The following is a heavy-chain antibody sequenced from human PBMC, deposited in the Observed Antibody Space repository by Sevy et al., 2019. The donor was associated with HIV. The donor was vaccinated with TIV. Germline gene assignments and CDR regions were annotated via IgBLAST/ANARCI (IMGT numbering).Heavy chain of an antibody. Sequence: GGSLRLSCAASGFIFRNYAVHWVRQAPGKGLEWLAIISFDGTNKYNADSVKGRFTVSRDNAKNTLYLQMNSLRTEDTAIYYCARGNSPSVTTAPLYYYYGLDVWGQGTTVTVSS. CDR2: ISFDGTNK. D-gene: IGHD4-17*01. CDR3: ARGNSPSVTTAPLYYYYGLDV. J-gene: IGHJ6*02. CDR1: GFIFRNYA. V-gene: IGHV3-30-3*01.